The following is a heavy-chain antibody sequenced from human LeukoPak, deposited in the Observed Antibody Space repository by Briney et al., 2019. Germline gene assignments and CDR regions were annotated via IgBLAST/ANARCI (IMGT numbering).Heavy chain of an antibody. D-gene: IGHD3-22*01. Sequence: GGSLRLSCAASGFTFSSYGMHWVRQAPGKGLEWVAVISYDGSNKYYVDSVKGRFTTSRDNAKNTLYLQMNSLRAEDTAVYYCASNYDSSGYDAFDIWGQGTMVTVSS. CDR2: ISYDGSNK. V-gene: IGHV3-30*03. CDR3: ASNYDSSGYDAFDI. CDR1: GFTFSSYG. J-gene: IGHJ3*02.